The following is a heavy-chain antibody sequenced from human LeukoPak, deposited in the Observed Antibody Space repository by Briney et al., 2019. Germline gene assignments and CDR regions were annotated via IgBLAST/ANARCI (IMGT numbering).Heavy chain of an antibody. CDR1: GYTFTGYY. D-gene: IGHD2-2*01. Sequence: ASVKVSCKASGYTFTGYYMHWVRQVPGQGLEWMGWINPNSAGTNYAQKFQGRVTMTRDTSISTAYMELSRLRSDDTAVYYCARSIVVVPAAISDLDYWGQGTLVTVSS. J-gene: IGHJ4*02. V-gene: IGHV1-2*02. CDR2: INPNSAGT. CDR3: ARSIVVVPAAISDLDY.